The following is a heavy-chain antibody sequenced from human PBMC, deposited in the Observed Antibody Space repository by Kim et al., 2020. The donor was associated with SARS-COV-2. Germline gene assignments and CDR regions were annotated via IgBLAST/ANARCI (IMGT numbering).Heavy chain of an antibody. Sequence: TYSADAVKGRFTISSDNTRTTLYLQMNRLRAEDTAIYFCAKGGPFSPFDPWGQGTQVIVSS. CDR2: T. V-gene: IGHV3-23*01. J-gene: IGHJ5*02. CDR3: AKGGPFSPFDP.